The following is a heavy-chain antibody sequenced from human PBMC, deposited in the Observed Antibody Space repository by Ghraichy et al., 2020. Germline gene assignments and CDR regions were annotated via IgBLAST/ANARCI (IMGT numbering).Heavy chain of an antibody. CDR1: GFTFSSYG. Sequence: GESLNISCAASGFTFSSYGMHWVRQAPGKGLEWVAVISYDGSNKYYADSVKGRFTISRDNSKNTLYLQMNSLRAEDTAVYYCAKEGSGHRYDSSGYYYVPYYYYGMDVWGQGTTVTVSS. D-gene: IGHD3-22*01. CDR2: ISYDGSNK. J-gene: IGHJ6*02. CDR3: AKEGSGHRYDSSGYYYVPYYYYGMDV. V-gene: IGHV3-30*18.